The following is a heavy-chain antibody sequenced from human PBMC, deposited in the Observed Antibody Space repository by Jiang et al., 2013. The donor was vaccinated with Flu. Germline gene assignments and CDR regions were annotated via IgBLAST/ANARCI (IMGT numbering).Heavy chain of an antibody. CDR1: GFTFSDYG. CDR3: AKDLDLYCDGDCSVFDN. V-gene: IGHV3-30*18. D-gene: IGHD2-21*02. J-gene: IGHJ4*02. CDR2: ISFDGSKK. Sequence: QLVESGGGVVQRGRSLRLSCAASGFTFSDYGMHWVRQAPGKGLEWVAVISFDGSKKYVADSVKGRFTISRDNSKNTLDLQMSSLRAEDTAVYYCAKDLDLYCDGDCSVFDNWGQGNLVTVSS.